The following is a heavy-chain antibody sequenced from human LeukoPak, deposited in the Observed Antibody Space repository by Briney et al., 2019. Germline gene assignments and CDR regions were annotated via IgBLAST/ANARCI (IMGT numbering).Heavy chain of an antibody. CDR2: IYSGGST. Sequence: GGSLRLSCAASGFTVSNNYMSWVRQAPGKGLEWIAVIYSGGSTFHADSVKGRFIISRDNSKNTLYLQMDSLRVEDTAVYYCATGTHPGNWGQGTLVTVSS. D-gene: IGHD1-14*01. CDR1: GFTVSNNY. CDR3: ATGTHPGN. J-gene: IGHJ4*02. V-gene: IGHV3-66*01.